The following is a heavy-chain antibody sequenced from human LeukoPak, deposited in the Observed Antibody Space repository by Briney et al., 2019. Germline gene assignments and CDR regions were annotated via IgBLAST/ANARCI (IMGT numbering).Heavy chain of an antibody. CDR2: IWYDGSNK. D-gene: IGHD1-26*01. V-gene: IGHV3-33*08. CDR1: GFTFSSYT. J-gene: IGHJ4*02. CDR3: ARSSPSSGSLDY. Sequence: PGGSLRLSCAASGFTFSSYTMHWIRQAPGKGLEWVAVIWYDGSNKYYADSVKGRFTISRDNSKNTLYLQMNSLRAEDTAVYYCARSSPSSGSLDYWGQGTLVTVSS.